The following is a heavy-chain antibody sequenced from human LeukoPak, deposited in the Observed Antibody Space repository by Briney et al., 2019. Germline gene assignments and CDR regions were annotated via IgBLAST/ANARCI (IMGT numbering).Heavy chain of an antibody. Sequence: ASVKVSCRASGYTFTGYYIHWVRQAPGQGLEWMGRINPNSGARNYAQKFQDRVTMTRDTSISTAYMELSRLRSDDTAVYYCARTPIVVVVAAFDPWGQGTLVTVSS. CDR3: ARTPIVVVVAAFDP. V-gene: IGHV1-2*06. CDR1: GYTFTGYY. CDR2: INPNSGAR. D-gene: IGHD2-15*01. J-gene: IGHJ5*02.